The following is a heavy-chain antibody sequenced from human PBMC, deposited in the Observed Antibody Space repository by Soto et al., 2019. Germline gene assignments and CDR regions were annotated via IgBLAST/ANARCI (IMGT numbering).Heavy chain of an antibody. Sequence: EVQLLESGGGLVQPGGSLRLSCAASGFTFSSYAMRWVRQAPVKGLEWVSAISGSGDSTYYADSVKGRFTISRDNSKYTLYLQMNSLRAEHTAVYYCARRGSGSYYDHWGQGTLFTVSS. CDR3: ARRGSGSYYDH. J-gene: IGHJ4*02. V-gene: IGHV3-23*01. CDR1: GFTFSSYA. CDR2: ISGSGDST. D-gene: IGHD1-26*01.